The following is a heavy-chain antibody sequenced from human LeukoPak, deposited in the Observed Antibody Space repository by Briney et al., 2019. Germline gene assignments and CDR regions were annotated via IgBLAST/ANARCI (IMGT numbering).Heavy chain of an antibody. V-gene: IGHV3-30*03. D-gene: IGHD6-6*01. CDR2: ISYDGRNK. CDR3: AREAAHFDY. Sequence: PGGSLRLSCTVSGFSFNSYGMHWVRQAPGTGLEWVAGISYDGRNKYHADSVKGRFTISRDNSKNTLSLQMNSLRVEDTAIYYCAREAAHFDYWGQGTLVTVSS. CDR1: GFSFNSYG. J-gene: IGHJ4*02.